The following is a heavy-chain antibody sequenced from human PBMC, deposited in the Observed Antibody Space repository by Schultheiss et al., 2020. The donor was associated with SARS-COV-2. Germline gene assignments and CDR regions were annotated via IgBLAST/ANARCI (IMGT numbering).Heavy chain of an antibody. D-gene: IGHD2-2*01. CDR3: ARLSSTSCLDY. CDR1: GASINNYY. V-gene: IGHV4-4*07. J-gene: IGHJ4*02. Sequence: SETLSLTCSVSGASINNYYWSWIRQPAGKGLEWIGRVSASGTTHYNPSLKSRITMSVDTSENQFSLILTSMTAADTAVYYCARLSSTSCLDYWGQGTLVTVSS. CDR2: VSASGTT.